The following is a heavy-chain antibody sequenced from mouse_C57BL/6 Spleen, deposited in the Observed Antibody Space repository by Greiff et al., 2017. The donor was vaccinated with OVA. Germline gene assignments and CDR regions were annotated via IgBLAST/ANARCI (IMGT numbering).Heavy chain of an antibody. J-gene: IGHJ2*01. CDR3: ARLSGSSYGFDY. D-gene: IGHD1-1*01. CDR2: INPNNGGT. CDR1: GYTFTDYY. Sequence: EVQLQQSGPELVKPGASVKISCKASGYTFTDYYMNWVKQSHGKSLEWIGDINPNNGGTSYNQKFKGKATLTVDKSSSTAYMELRSLTSEDSAVYYCARLSGSSYGFDYWGQGTTLTVSS. V-gene: IGHV1-26*01.